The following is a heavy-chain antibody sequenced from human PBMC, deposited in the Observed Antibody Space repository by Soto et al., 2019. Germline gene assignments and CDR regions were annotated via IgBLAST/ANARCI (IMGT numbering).Heavy chain of an antibody. CDR1: GGSISSGGYY. D-gene: IGHD5-18*01. V-gene: IGHV4-31*03. Sequence: SETLSLTCTVSGGSISSGGYYWSWIRQHPGKGLEWIGYIYYSGSTYYNTSLKSRVTISVDTSKNQFSMKLSSVTAADTAVYYCARDWVARGYSYGYDYWGQGTLVTVSS. J-gene: IGHJ4*02. CDR2: IYYSGST. CDR3: ARDWVARGYSYGYDY.